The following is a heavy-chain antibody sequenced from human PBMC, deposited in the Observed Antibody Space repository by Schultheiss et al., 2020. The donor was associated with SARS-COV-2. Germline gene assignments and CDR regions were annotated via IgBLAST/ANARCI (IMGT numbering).Heavy chain of an antibody. V-gene: IGHV3-23*01. J-gene: IGHJ4*02. D-gene: IGHD2-8*02. CDR2: ISDSAGTT. Sequence: GESLKISCVASGFTFSNYGMSWVRQAPGKGLEWVSGISDSAGTTYYAGSVKGRFTISRDNSKNTLFLQMNSLRAEDTAVYHCAKDERVVFHGGYYFDYWGQGTLVTVSS. CDR3: AKDERVVFHGGYYFDY. CDR1: GFTFSNYG.